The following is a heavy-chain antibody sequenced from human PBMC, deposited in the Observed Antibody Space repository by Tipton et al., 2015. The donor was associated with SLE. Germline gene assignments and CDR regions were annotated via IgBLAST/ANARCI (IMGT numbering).Heavy chain of an antibody. Sequence: TLSLTCTVSNGSISSSPYYWGWIRQSPGKGLEWVGSIYYSGSTYYNPSLKSRVTISVDTSWNQCSLNLTSVTAADTAVYYCARGPYYYMDVWGKGTTVTVSS. J-gene: IGHJ6*03. CDR3: ARGPYYYMDV. V-gene: IGHV4-39*07. CDR2: IYYSGST. CDR1: NGSISSSPYY.